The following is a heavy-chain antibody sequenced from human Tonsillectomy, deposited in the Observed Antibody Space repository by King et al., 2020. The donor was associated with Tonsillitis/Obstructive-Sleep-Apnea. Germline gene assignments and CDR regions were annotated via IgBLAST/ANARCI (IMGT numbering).Heavy chain of an antibody. V-gene: IGHV3-23*04. J-gene: IGHJ5*02. Sequence: VQLVESGGGLVQPGGSLRLSCAASGFTFINYVMSWVRQAPGKGLEWVSSISGSGDTTYYADSVKGRFTVSSDNSKNTLYLQMNSLRAEDTALYYCAKEFLRFLGLPPHPWFDPWGQGTLVTVSS. CDR3: AKEFLRFLGLPPHPWFDP. CDR1: GFTFINYV. D-gene: IGHD3-3*01. CDR2: ISGSGDTT.